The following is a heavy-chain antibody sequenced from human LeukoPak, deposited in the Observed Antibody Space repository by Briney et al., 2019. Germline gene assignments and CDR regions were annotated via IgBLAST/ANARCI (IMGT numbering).Heavy chain of an antibody. Sequence: SETLSLTCTVSGGSLTSYYWNWIWQFPGKGLEWIGYSFYHGTTKYNPSLNSRVTISVDRSKNQFSLKLDSVTAADTAVYYCARLQPHGSSDYWGQGALVTVSS. CDR2: SFYHGTT. CDR1: GGSLTSYY. D-gene: IGHD3-10*01. CDR3: ARLQPHGSSDY. V-gene: IGHV4-59*08. J-gene: IGHJ4*02.